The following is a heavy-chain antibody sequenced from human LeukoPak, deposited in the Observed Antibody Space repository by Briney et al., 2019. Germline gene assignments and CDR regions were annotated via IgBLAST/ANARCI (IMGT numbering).Heavy chain of an antibody. CDR1: GYTFTGYY. V-gene: IGHV1-2*02. CDR3: ARVPRIQLWPTGYYYGMDV. J-gene: IGHJ6*02. Sequence: RASVKVSCKASGYTFTGYYMHWVRQAPGKGFKWLGWLNPNSGGTNYAQKFQGRVTMTRDTSISTAYMELSRLRSDDTAVYYCARVPRIQLWPTGYYYGMDVWGQGTTVTVSS. CDR2: LNPNSGGT. D-gene: IGHD5-18*01.